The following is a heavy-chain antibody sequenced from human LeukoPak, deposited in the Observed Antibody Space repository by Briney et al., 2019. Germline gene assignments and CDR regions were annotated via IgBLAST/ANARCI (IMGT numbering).Heavy chain of an antibody. D-gene: IGHD6-13*01. CDR2: IYSGGNT. V-gene: IGHV3-53*01. CDR1: GFTVRSNY. CDR3: AREDSSWYYFDY. Sequence: RAGGSLRLSCAASGFTVRSNYMGWVRQAPGKGLEWVSIIYSGGNTNYADSVKGRFTISRDNSKNTLYLQMNSLRAEDTAVYYCAREDSSWYYFDYWGQGTLVTVSS. J-gene: IGHJ4*02.